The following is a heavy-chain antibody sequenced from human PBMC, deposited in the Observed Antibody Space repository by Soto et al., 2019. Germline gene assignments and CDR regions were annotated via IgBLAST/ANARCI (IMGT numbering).Heavy chain of an antibody. CDR2: IKQDGSDQ. D-gene: IGHD1-26*01. CDR1: GISFSAYW. Sequence: PWGALRLSCEASGISFSAYWMSWVRQAPGKGLEWVANIKQDGSDQYYVDSVKDRFTISRDNIKNLLYLQMTSLRAEDTAVYYCASSLGATHGLWGQGALVTVSS. V-gene: IGHV3-7*03. CDR3: ASSLGATHGL. J-gene: IGHJ4*02.